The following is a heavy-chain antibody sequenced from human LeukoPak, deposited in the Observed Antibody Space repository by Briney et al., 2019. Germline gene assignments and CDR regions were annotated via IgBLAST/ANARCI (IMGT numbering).Heavy chain of an antibody. V-gene: IGHV3-7*01. D-gene: IGHD3-3*02. CDR3: AGGGFFIASVVSCEHC. CDR1: GFTFSSYS. CDR2: IKEDGSDN. J-gene: IGHJ4*02. Sequence: GGSLRLSCAASGFTFSSYSMRWDRQAPGEGRGWVAIIKEDGSDNHYVDSVKGRFTISRDNAKNSLYLQMNSLRVEDTAVYYCAGGGFFIASVVSCEHCWGQGTLVTGSS.